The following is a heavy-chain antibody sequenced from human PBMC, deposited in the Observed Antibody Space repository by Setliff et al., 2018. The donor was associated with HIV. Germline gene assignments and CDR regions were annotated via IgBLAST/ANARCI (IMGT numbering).Heavy chain of an antibody. V-gene: IGHV4-4*08. D-gene: IGHD3-3*01. Sequence: LSLTCTVSGGSISSHYWSWIRQPPGKGLEWIGHIYTSGSTNYNPSLKSRVTMSVGTSKNQFSLKLSSVTAADTAVYYCARCYYNFWSGYPLDYMDVWGKGTTVTVSS. CDR1: GGSISSHY. CDR3: ARCYYNFWSGYPLDYMDV. J-gene: IGHJ6*03. CDR2: IYTSGST.